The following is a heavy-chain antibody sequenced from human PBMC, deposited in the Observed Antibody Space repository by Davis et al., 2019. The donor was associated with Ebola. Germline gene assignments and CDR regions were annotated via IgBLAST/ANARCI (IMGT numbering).Heavy chain of an antibody. V-gene: IGHV4-59*01. CDR1: GGSISSYY. Sequence: PSETLSLTCTVSGGSISSYYWSWIRQPPGKGLEWIGYIYYSGSTNYNPSLKSRVTISVDTSKNQFSLKLSSVTAADTAVYYCARGHCGGDCYSDYYYGMDVWGQGTTVTVSS. D-gene: IGHD2-21*02. J-gene: IGHJ6*02. CDR2: IYYSGST. CDR3: ARGHCGGDCYSDYYYGMDV.